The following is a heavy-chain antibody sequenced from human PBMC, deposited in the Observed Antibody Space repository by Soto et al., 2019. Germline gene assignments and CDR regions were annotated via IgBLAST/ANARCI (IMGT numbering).Heavy chain of an antibody. J-gene: IGHJ4*02. V-gene: IGHV4-31*03. D-gene: IGHD2-15*01. Sequence: QVQLQESGPGLVKPSQTLSLTCTVSCGSIRSCCYYWSWIRQHPGTGLEWIWYIYSSGSAYYNPSLKSRVNIPVDTSKNQFSLKLSSVTAADTAVYYCARDLIDSGGSHHDYWGQGTLVTVSS. CDR2: IYSSGSA. CDR1: CGSIRSCCYY. CDR3: ARDLIDSGGSHHDY.